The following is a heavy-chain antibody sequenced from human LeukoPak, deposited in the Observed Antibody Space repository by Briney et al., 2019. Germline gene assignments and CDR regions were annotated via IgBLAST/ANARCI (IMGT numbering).Heavy chain of an antibody. V-gene: IGHV3-48*01. D-gene: IGHD1-1*01. CDR2: ISSSSSTI. CDR1: GFTFSSYS. CDR3: ARDGDTYNWGGGFDY. J-gene: IGHJ4*02. Sequence: GGSLRLSCAASGFTFSSYSMNWVRQAPGKGLEWVSYISSSSSTIYYADSVRGRFTISRDNAKNSLYLQMNSLRAEDTAVYYCARDGDTYNWGGGFDYWGQGTLVTVSS.